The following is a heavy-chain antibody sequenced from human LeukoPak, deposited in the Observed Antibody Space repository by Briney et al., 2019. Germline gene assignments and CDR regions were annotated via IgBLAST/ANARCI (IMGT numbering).Heavy chain of an antibody. V-gene: IGHV3-30*02. Sequence: GRSLRLSCAASGFTFSSYGMHWVRQAPGKGLEWVAFIRYDGSNKYYADSVKGRFTISRDNSKNTLYLQMNSLRAEDTAVYYCAKDGIGHCSSTSCYAWAYFDYWGQGTLVTVSS. CDR2: IRYDGSNK. D-gene: IGHD2-2*01. CDR3: AKDGIGHCSSTSCYAWAYFDY. CDR1: GFTFSSYG. J-gene: IGHJ4*02.